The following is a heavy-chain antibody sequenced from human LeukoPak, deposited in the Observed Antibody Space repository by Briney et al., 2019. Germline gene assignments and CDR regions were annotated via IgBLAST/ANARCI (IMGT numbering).Heavy chain of an antibody. CDR1: GYIFTSYY. CDR2: INPSGGST. Sequence: ASVKVSCKASGYIFTSYYMHWVRQAPGQGLEWMGIINPSGGSTSYAQKFQGRVTMTRDTSTSAVHMELSSLRSEDTAVYYCARDIAPLYYMDVWGKGTTVTVSS. CDR3: ARDIAPLYYMDV. J-gene: IGHJ6*03. D-gene: IGHD6-13*01. V-gene: IGHV1-46*01.